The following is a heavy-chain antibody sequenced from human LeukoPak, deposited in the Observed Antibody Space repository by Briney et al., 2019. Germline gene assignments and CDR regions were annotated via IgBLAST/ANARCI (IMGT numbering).Heavy chain of an antibody. V-gene: IGHV1-2*02. CDR3: AGDHYYDSSGLGD. CDR1: GYTFTGYY. D-gene: IGHD3-22*01. J-gene: IGHJ4*02. CDR2: INPNSGGT. Sequence: ASVKVSCKASGYTFTGYYMHWVRQAPGQGLEWMGWINPNSGGTNYAQKFQGRVTMTRDTSISTAYMELSRLRSDDTAVYYCAGDHYYDSSGLGDWGQGTLVTVSS.